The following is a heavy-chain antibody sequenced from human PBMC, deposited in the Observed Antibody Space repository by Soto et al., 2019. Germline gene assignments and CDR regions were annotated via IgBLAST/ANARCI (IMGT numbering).Heavy chain of an antibody. CDR1: GYTFTYYG. Sequence: QVQLVQSGTEVKKPGASVKVSCKASGYTFTYYGINWVRQAPGQGLEWMGWMNPISGNTGYAQKFQDRVTMTRNTSISTAYMELRSLTSEDRAVYDCARSAGERSVFRAVWGEGTTVTVSS. CDR2: MNPISGNT. D-gene: IGHD3-16*01. V-gene: IGHV1-8*01. CDR3: ARSAGERSVFRAV. J-gene: IGHJ6*02.